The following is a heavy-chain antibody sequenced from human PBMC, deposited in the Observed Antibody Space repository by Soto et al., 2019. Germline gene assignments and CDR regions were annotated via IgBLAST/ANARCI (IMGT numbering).Heavy chain of an antibody. J-gene: IGHJ5*02. CDR1: GGSISSYY. CDR3: ARAPGTSDWFDP. D-gene: IGHD6-13*01. Sequence: SETLSLTCTVSGGSISSYYWSWIRQPPGKGLEWIGFIYYSGSTNYNPSLKSRVTISVDTSKNQFSLKLSSVTAADTAVYYCARAPGTSDWFDPWGQGTLVTVSS. V-gene: IGHV4-59*01. CDR2: IYYSGST.